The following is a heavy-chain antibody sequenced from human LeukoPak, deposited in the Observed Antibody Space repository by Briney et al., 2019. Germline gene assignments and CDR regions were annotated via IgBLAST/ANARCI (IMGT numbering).Heavy chain of an antibody. J-gene: IGHJ4*02. CDR2: ITGSINTI. CDR1: GFTFSSYS. D-gene: IGHD3/OR15-3a*01. Sequence: PEGSLRLSCAASGFTFSSYSMNWVRQAPGKGLEWVSYITGSINTIHYADSVKGRFTISRDNAKNSVYLQMNSLRLEDTAVYYCARTGLGLYSFDYWGRGTLVTVSS. V-gene: IGHV3-48*01. CDR3: ARTGLGLYSFDY.